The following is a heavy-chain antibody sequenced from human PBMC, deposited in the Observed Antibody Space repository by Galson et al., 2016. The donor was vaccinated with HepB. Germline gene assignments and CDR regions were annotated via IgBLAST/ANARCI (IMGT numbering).Heavy chain of an antibody. D-gene: IGHD4-23*01. V-gene: IGHV4-61*01. CDR1: GGSVNSDTYH. Sequence: SETLSLTCTVSGGSVNSDTYHWSWIRQPPGKGLEWIGYTYNSGGSANYNPSLTSRVTISVDTSKNQFSLKPSSVTAADTAVYYCATYLVGRGGRGSWGQGTLVTVSS. CDR2: TYNSGGSA. J-gene: IGHJ5*02. CDR3: ATYLVGRGGRGS.